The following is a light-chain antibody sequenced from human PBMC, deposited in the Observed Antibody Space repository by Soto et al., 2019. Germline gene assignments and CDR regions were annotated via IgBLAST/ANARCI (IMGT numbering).Light chain of an antibody. CDR3: QQYNNWPPLT. CDR1: QSVSSN. J-gene: IGKJ4*01. Sequence: EIVLPQSPATRSVSPGERATLSCRASQSVSSNLAWYQQKPGQAPRLLIYGASTRATGIPARFSGSGSGTEFTLTISSLQSEYFAVYYCQQYNNWPPLTFGGGTKVDIK. CDR2: GAS. V-gene: IGKV3-15*01.